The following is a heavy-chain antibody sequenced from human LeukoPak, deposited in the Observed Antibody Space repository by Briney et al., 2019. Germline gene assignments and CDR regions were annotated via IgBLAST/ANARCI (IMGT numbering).Heavy chain of an antibody. Sequence: GASVKVSCKASGYTFTGYYMHWVRQAPGQGLEWMGWINPNSGGTNYAQKFQGRVTMTRDTSISTAYMELSRLRSDDTAVYYCARTPPPYDSPFDYWGQGTLVTVSS. J-gene: IGHJ4*02. CDR2: INPNSGGT. D-gene: IGHD3-3*01. CDR3: ARTPPPYDSPFDY. CDR1: GYTFTGYY. V-gene: IGHV1-2*02.